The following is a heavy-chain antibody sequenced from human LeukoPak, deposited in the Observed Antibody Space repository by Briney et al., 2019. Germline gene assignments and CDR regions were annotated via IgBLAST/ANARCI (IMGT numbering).Heavy chain of an antibody. Sequence: GASVKVSCKASGYTFTSYGISWVRQAPGQGLEWMGWINPNSGGTNYAQKFQGRVTMTRDTSISTAYMELSRLRSDDTAVYYCARDRLSSSGWYFDSFDYWGQGTLVTVSS. D-gene: IGHD6-19*01. J-gene: IGHJ4*02. CDR1: GYTFTSYG. CDR3: ARDRLSSSGWYFDSFDY. CDR2: INPNSGGT. V-gene: IGHV1-2*02.